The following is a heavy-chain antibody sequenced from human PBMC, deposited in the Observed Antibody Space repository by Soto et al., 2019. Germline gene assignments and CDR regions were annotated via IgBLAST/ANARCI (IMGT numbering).Heavy chain of an antibody. D-gene: IGHD6-19*01. CDR3: ARVTQAVAAAY. CDR2: ISYDGSNR. V-gene: IGHV3-30-3*01. Sequence: QVQLVEAGGGVVQPGRSLRLSCAASGLTLSNYAMHSLRQALGKGLEWVAVISYDGSNRYYADSVMGRFTISRDNSKNTLYLQMNSLRAEDTAVYYCARVTQAVAAAYWGQGTLVTVSS. CDR1: GLTLSNYA. J-gene: IGHJ1*01.